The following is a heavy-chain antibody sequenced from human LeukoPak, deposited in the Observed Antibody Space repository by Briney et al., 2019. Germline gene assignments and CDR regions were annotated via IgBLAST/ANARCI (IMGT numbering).Heavy chain of an antibody. V-gene: IGHV3-23*01. D-gene: IGHD2-15*01. CDR1: GFTFSSYA. Sequence: PGGSLRLSCAASGFTFSSYAMSWVRQAPGKGLEWVSVISSSGGTYYADSVKGRFTISRDNSKNTLYLQMNSLRAEDTAVYYCAKEGGGGRCHDCAWFDPWGQGTLVTVSS. J-gene: IGHJ5*02. CDR3: AKEGGGGRCHDCAWFDP. CDR2: ISSSGGT.